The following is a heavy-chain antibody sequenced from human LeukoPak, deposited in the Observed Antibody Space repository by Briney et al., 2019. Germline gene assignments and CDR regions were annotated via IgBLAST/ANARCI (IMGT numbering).Heavy chain of an antibody. CDR3: ARDPTGPYSGSYPFDY. D-gene: IGHD1-26*01. Sequence: SETLSLTCTVSGGSISSYYWSWIRQPAGKGLEWIGRIYTSGSTNYNPSLKSRVTMSVDTSKNQFSLKLSSVTAADTAVYYCARDPTGPYSGSYPFDYWGQGTLVTVSS. J-gene: IGHJ4*02. CDR2: IYTSGST. V-gene: IGHV4-4*07. CDR1: GGSISSYY.